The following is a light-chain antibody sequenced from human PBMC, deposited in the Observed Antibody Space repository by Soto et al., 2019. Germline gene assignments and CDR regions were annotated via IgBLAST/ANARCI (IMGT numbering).Light chain of an antibody. CDR3: SSYTSSSTL. CDR2: AVT. J-gene: IGLJ1*01. CDR1: SSDVGGYNY. Sequence: QSALSQPACVSVSPGQSITISCTGTSSDVGGYNYVSWYQQHPGKAPKLMIYAVTDRPSGVSSRFSGSKSGNTASLTISGLQAEDEADYYCSSYTSSSTLFGTGTKVTVL. V-gene: IGLV2-14*01.